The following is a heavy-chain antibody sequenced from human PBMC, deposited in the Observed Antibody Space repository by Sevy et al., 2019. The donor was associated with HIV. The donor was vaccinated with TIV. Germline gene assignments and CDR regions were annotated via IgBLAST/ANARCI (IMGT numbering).Heavy chain of an antibody. D-gene: IGHD3-22*01. V-gene: IGHV3-48*01. Sequence: GGSLRLSCAASGFTFSSYSMNWVRQAPGKGLEWVSYISSSSSTIYYADSVKGRFTISRDNAKNSLYLQMNSLGAEDTAVYYCARELVVVSSGGMDVWGQGTTVTVSS. CDR1: GFTFSSYS. CDR2: ISSSSSTI. J-gene: IGHJ6*02. CDR3: ARELVVVSSGGMDV.